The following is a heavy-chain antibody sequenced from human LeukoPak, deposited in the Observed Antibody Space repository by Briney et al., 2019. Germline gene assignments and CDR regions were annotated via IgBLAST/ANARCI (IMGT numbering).Heavy chain of an antibody. V-gene: IGHV1-2*02. CDR3: ARQDYGDFLPPAGY. J-gene: IGHJ4*02. CDR1: AYTFTVYY. D-gene: IGHD4-17*01. Sequence: ASVNLSCTSSAYTFTVYYMHWVRQPPAQGHERMGLINPDIGVTKYAQKFQDRVTMTRDTSIGTAYMELSRLRSDDTAVYYCARQDYGDFLPPAGYWGQGTLVTVSS. CDR2: INPDIGVT.